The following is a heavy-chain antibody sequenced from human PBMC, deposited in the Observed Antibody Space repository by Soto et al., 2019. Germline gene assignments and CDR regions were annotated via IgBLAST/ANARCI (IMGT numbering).Heavy chain of an antibody. J-gene: IGHJ5*01. CDR2: IYKSATT. Sequence: SETLSLTCSVSGDSISTVDYFWAWIRQPPGQALEYIGYIYKSATTYYNPSFESRVAISLDTSKSQFSLNVPSVTAADTAVYFCARGRYCLSGRCFPNWFDSWGQGTLVTVS. CDR1: GDSISTVDYF. V-gene: IGHV4-30-4*01. CDR3: ARGRYCLSGRCFPNWFDS. D-gene: IGHD2-15*01.